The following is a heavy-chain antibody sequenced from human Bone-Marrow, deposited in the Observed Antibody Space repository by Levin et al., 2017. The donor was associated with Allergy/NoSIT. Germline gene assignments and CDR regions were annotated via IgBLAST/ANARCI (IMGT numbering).Heavy chain of an antibody. J-gene: IGHJ4*02. CDR1: GFSFSSYA. Sequence: PGGSLRLSCAASGFSFSSYAMTWVRQAPGKGLEWVSGISSYGGRTYYTDSVKGRFTISRDNSRNTLSLQMNRLRDEDTAVYFCAKTARSTSDYFDFWGQGTLVTVSS. D-gene: IGHD2-2*01. V-gene: IGHV3-23*01. CDR2: ISSYGGRT. CDR3: AKTARSTSDYFDF.